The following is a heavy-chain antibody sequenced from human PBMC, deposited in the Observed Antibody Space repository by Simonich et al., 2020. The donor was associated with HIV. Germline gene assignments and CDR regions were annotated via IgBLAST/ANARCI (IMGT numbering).Heavy chain of an antibody. CDR1: GGSFSGYY. CDR2: INHSGGT. Sequence: QVQLQQWGAGLLKPSETLSLTCAVYGGSFSGYYWSWIRQPPGKGLEWIGEINHSGGTNYNPSRKRRVTISVDTSKNQFALKLSSVTAADTAVYYCARPAGTGTLGFDPWGQGTLVTVSS. J-gene: IGHJ5*02. CDR3: ARPAGTGTLGFDP. V-gene: IGHV4-34*01. D-gene: IGHD1-1*01.